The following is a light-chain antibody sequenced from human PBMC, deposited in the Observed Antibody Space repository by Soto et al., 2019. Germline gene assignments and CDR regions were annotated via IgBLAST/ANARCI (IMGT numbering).Light chain of an antibody. CDR2: KAS. CDR3: QQYNSYSLTWT. Sequence: DVQMTQSPSTLSASVGDRVTITCRASQSISNCLAWYQQKPGKDPKLLIYKASSLESGVPSRFSGSGSGTEFTLTISSLQPDDFATYYCQQYNSYSLTWTFGQGPKVEI. CDR1: QSISNC. J-gene: IGKJ1*01. V-gene: IGKV1-5*03.